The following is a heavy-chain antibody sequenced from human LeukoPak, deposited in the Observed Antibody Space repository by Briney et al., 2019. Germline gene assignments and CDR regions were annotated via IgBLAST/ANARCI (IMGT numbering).Heavy chain of an antibody. Sequence: GGSLRLSCAASGXTFSSYQVNWARQAPGKGLEWVSYISGNGNFIYYAGSVKGRFTISRDNAKNSLYLQMNSLRAEDTAVYSFARHNSVAGFDYWGQGTLVTVSS. J-gene: IGHJ4*02. CDR3: ARHNSVAGFDY. CDR1: GXTFSSYQ. CDR2: ISGNGNFI. V-gene: IGHV3-48*03. D-gene: IGHD6-19*01.